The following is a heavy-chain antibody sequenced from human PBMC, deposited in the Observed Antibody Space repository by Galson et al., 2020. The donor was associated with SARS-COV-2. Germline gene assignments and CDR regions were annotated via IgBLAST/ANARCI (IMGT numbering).Heavy chain of an antibody. J-gene: IGHJ3*02. V-gene: IGHV3-23*01. CDR1: GFTFSNYA. CDR3: AKVGRIFGVINAFDI. D-gene: IGHD3-3*02. CDR2: ITDSGHT. Sequence: GESLKISCAASGFTFSNYAINWVRQAPGKGLEWVSAITDSGHTYYADSVKGRFTISRDNSKNTVYLQMTSLRTEDTALYYCAKVGRIFGVINAFDIWGQGTLVTVSS.